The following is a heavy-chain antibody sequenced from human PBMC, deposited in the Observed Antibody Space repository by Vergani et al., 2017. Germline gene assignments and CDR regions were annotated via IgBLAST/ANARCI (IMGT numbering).Heavy chain of an antibody. CDR1: GYTFPDHY. CDR3: ATPQTVTTGGMEV. Sequence: EVQLVQSGAEVKKPGATMKISCKVSGYTFPDHYLHWVKQAPGKGLEWMGLVDPEDGETIYAEKFKGRVTIAADTSTDTANLELSSLRSEDTAVYYCATPQTVTTGGMEVGGQGTTVIVS. V-gene: IGHV1-69-2*01. J-gene: IGHJ6*02. CDR2: VDPEDGET. D-gene: IGHD4-17*01.